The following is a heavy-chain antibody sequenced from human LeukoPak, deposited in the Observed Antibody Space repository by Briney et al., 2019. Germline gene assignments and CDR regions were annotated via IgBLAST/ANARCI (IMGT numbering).Heavy chain of an antibody. V-gene: IGHV3-23*01. CDR2: ISGSGGST. CDR1: GFTFSSYA. J-gene: IGHJ4*02. Sequence: GGSLRLSCAASGFTFSSYAMSWVRQAPGKGLEWVSAISGSGGSTYYVDSVKGRFTISRDNSKNTLYLQMNSLRAEDTAVYYCARHDYGDYGRFDYWGQGTLVTVSS. CDR3: ARHDYGDYGRFDY. D-gene: IGHD4-17*01.